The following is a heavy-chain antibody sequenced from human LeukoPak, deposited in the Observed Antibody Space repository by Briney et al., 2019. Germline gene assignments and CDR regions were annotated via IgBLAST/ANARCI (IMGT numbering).Heavy chain of an antibody. J-gene: IGHJ6*03. CDR3: ASTNYDILTGYYGGGDYYYYMDV. D-gene: IGHD3-9*01. CDR1: GGTFSSYA. CDR2: IIPIFGTA. Sequence: GASVKVSCKASGGTFSSYAISWVRQAPGQGLEWMGGIIPIFGTANYAQKFQGRVTITADESTSTAYMELSSLRSEDTAVYYCASTNYDILTGYYGGGDYYYYMDVWGKGTTVTISS. V-gene: IGHV1-69*13.